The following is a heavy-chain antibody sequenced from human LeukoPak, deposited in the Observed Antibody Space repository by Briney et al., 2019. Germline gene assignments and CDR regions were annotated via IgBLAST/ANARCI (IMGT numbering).Heavy chain of an antibody. CDR1: GFTFSSYA. CDR3: ARERSYCSGGSCYENDY. V-gene: IGHV3-30-3*01. J-gene: IGHJ4*02. D-gene: IGHD2-15*01. CDR2: ISYDGSNK. Sequence: GRSLRLSCAASGFTFSSYAMHWVRQAPGKGLEWVAVISYDGSNKYYADSMKGRFTISRDNSKNTLYLQMNSLRAEDTAVYYCARERSYCSGGSCYENDYWGQGTLVTVSS.